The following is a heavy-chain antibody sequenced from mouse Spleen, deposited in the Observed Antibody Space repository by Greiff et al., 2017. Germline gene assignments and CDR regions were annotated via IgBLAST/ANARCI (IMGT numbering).Heavy chain of an antibody. J-gene: IGHJ2*01. CDR3: TRKSPFYYGSSHYFDY. V-gene: IGHV1-15*01. Sequence: QVQLQQSGAELVRPGASVTLSCKASGYTFTDYEMHWVKQTPVHGLEWIGAIDPETGGTAYNQKFKGKAILTADKSSSTAYMELRSLTSEDSAVYYCTRKSPFYYGSSHYFDYWGQGTTLTVSS. D-gene: IGHD1-1*01. CDR1: GYTFTDYE. CDR2: IDPETGGT.